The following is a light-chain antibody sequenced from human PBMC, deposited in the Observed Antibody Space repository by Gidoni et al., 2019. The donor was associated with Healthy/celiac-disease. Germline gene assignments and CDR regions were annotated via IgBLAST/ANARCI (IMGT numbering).Light chain of an antibody. CDR3: QSYDSSLSAILAVV. V-gene: IGLV1-40*01. J-gene: IGLJ2*01. CDR2: GNS. Sequence: QSVLTQPPPVSGAPGQRVTIPCTGSSSNIGAGYDVHWYQQLPGTAPKLLIYGNSNRPSGVPDRFSGSKSGTSASLAITGLQAEDEADYYCQSYDSSLSAILAVVFGGGTKLTVL. CDR1: SSNIGAGYD.